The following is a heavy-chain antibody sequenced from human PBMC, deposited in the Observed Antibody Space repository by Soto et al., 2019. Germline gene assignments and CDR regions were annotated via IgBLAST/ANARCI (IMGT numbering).Heavy chain of an antibody. CDR2: ISATGGNI. Sequence: GGSLRLSCAASGFTFSSHWMHWVRQAPGKGLVWVSTISATGGNIEYTDSLKGRFTISRDNSKNTLYLQLNGLTSDDTAVHYCAKVAGGLGYFDLWGRGTLVTVSS. CDR3: AKVAGGLGYFDL. J-gene: IGHJ2*01. V-gene: IGHV3-23*01. D-gene: IGHD3-16*01. CDR1: GFTFSSHW.